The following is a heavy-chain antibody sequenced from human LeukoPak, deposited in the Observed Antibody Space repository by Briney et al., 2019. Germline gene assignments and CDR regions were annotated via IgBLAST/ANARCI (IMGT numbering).Heavy chain of an antibody. J-gene: IGHJ6*02. D-gene: IGHD2-21*02. CDR3: ARDQCGGDCYSGPYYGMDV. CDR1: GFTFSDYY. Sequence: GGSLRLSCAASGFTFSDYYMSWVRQAPGKGLEWVSYISSSGSTIYYADSVRGRFTISRDNAKNSMYLQMNSLRAEDTAVYYCARDQCGGDCYSGPYYGMDVWGQGTPVTVSS. CDR2: ISSSGSTI. V-gene: IGHV3-11*01.